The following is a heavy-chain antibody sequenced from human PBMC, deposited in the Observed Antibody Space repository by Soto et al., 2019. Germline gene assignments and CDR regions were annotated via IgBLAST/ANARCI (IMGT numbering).Heavy chain of an antibody. Sequence: SSETLSLTCAVYGVSFSGYYWTWIRQPPGTGLEWIGEINHSGSTNYNPSLKSRVTISVDTSKNQFSLKLTSVTAADTAVYYCARDKITGLFDYWGQGTLVTVS. CDR2: INHSGST. D-gene: IGHD2-8*02. CDR3: ARDKITGLFDY. CDR1: GVSFSGYY. J-gene: IGHJ4*02. V-gene: IGHV4-34*01.